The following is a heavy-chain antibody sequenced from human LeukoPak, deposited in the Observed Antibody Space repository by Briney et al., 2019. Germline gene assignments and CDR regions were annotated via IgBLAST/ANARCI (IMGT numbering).Heavy chain of an antibody. D-gene: IGHD3-9*01. J-gene: IGHJ4*02. V-gene: IGHV4-34*01. CDR3: ARGNILTGYCFDF. Sequence: SETLSLTCAVYGGSFSAYYWAWIRQPPGKGLEWIGEINPGGSTNYSPSLKSRVTISADTSKNEFSLKLSSVTAADTAVYYCARGNILTGYCFDFWGQGALVTVSS. CDR1: GGSFSAYY. CDR2: INPGGST.